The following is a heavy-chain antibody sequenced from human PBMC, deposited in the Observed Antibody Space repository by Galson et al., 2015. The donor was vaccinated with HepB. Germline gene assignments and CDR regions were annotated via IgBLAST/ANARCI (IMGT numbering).Heavy chain of an antibody. Sequence: SLRLSCAASGFTFSNAWMSWVRQAPGKGLEWVGRIKSKTDGGTTDYAAPVKGRFTISRDDSKNTLYLQMNSLKTEDTAVYYCTTVWRNQLLYRDGGWFDPWGQGTLVTVSS. J-gene: IGHJ5*02. D-gene: IGHD2-2*02. CDR2: IKSKTDGGTT. CDR1: GFTFSNAW. V-gene: IGHV3-15*01. CDR3: TTVWRNQLLYRDGGWFDP.